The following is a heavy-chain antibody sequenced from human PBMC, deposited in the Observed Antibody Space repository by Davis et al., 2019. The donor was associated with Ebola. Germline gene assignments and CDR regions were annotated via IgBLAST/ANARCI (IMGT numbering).Heavy chain of an antibody. CDR2: TDASGAGT. Sequence: PSETLSLTWTASGSAFTNYVIRRVRRAQGNGPEWVSATDASGAGTYYADSVKGRFTISRDDSKNTLYLQMNSLRVEDTAMYHCASEGYSSGRAPAFDSWGQGTLVSVSS. V-gene: IGHV3-23*01. J-gene: IGHJ4*02. D-gene: IGHD3-22*01. CDR1: GSAFTNYV. CDR3: ASEGYSSGRAPAFDS.